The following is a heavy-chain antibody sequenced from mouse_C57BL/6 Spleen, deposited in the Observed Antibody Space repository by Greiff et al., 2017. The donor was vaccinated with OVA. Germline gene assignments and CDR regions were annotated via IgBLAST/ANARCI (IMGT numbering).Heavy chain of an antibody. Sequence: EVKLMESGGGLVKPGGSLKLSCAASGFTFSSYAMSWVRQTPEKRLEWVATISDGGSYTYYPDNVKGRFTISRDNAKNNLYLQMSHLKSEDTAMYYCASPSSYDAMDYWGQGTSVTVSS. CDR3: ASPSSYDAMDY. V-gene: IGHV5-4*03. J-gene: IGHJ4*01. D-gene: IGHD1-1*01. CDR1: GFTFSSYA. CDR2: ISDGGSYT.